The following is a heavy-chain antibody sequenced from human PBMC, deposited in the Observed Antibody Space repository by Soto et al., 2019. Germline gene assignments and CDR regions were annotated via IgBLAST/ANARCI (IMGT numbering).Heavy chain of an antibody. CDR2: ISSSSSYI. Sequence: EVQLVESGGGLVKPGGSLRLSCAASGFTFSSYSMNWVRQAPGKGLEWVSSISSSSSYIYYADSVKGRFTISRDNAKNSRYLQMNSLRAEDTAVYYCARDSAVEWWHVEGAGGWSSDYWSQGTLVTVSS. D-gene: IGHD2-15*01. CDR1: GFTFSSYS. CDR3: ARDSAVEWWHVEGAGGWSSDY. J-gene: IGHJ4*02. V-gene: IGHV3-21*01.